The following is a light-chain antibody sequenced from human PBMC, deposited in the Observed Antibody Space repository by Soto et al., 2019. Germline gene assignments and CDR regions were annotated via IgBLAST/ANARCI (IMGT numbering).Light chain of an antibody. CDR1: SSNIGAGYD. V-gene: IGLV1-40*01. J-gene: IGLJ2*01. Sequence: QSVLTQPPSVSGAPGQRVTISCTGSSSNIGAGYDVHWYQQLPGTAPKLLVHGNTDRPSGVPDRFSGSKSGTSASLAITGLQAEEEADDYCQSYDSSLSGWLFGGGTKVTVL. CDR3: QSYDSSLSGWL. CDR2: GNT.